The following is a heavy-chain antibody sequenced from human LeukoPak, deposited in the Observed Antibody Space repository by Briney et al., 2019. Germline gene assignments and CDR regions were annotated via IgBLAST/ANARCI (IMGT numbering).Heavy chain of an antibody. CDR2: IYYSGST. J-gene: IGHJ5*02. CDR3: ARDWGYSYGEP. CDR1: GGSISSSSYY. Sequence: PSETLSLTCTVSGGSISSSSYYWGWIRQPPGKGLEWIGSIYYSGSTYYNPSLKSRVTISVDTSKNQFSLKLSSVTAADAAVYYCARDWGYSYGEPWGQGTLVTVSS. V-gene: IGHV4-39*07. D-gene: IGHD5-18*01.